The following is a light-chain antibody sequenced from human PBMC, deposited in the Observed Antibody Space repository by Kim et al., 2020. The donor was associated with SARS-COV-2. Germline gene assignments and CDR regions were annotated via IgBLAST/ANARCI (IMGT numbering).Light chain of an antibody. J-gene: IGKJ2*01. CDR2: GAS. CDR3: QQYNNWPPMYT. V-gene: IGKV3-15*01. CDR1: QSISSN. Sequence: EIVMTQSPATLSVSPGERATLSCRASQSISSNLAWYQQKPGQAPRLLIYGASTRATGIPARFSGSGSGTEFTLTISSLRSEDFAVYHCQQYNNWPPMYTFGQGTKLEI.